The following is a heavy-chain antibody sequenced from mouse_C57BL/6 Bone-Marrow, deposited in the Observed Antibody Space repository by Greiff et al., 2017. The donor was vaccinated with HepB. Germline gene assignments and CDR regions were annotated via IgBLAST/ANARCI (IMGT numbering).Heavy chain of an antibody. CDR3: AKDGNYAYYAMDY. CDR1: GYTFTSYG. J-gene: IGHJ4*01. CDR2: IYPRSGNT. Sequence: VQLQQSGAELARPGASVKLSCKASGYTFTSYGISWVKQRTGQGLEWIGEIYPRSGNTYYNEKFKGKATLTPDKSSSTAYMELRSLTSEDSAVYFCAKDGNYAYYAMDYWGQGTSVTVSS. D-gene: IGHD2-1*01. V-gene: IGHV1-81*01.